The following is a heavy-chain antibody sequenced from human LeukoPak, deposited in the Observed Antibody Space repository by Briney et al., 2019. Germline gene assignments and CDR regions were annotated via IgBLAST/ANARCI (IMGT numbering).Heavy chain of an antibody. D-gene: IGHD2-2*01. CDR3: ARDVSQIVVVPAATLGY. Sequence: GGSLRLSCAASGFTVSNNYMSWVRQAPGKGLEWVSLIYSGGSTYYADSVKGRFTISGDNSKNTLYLQMNSLRAEDTAVYYCARDVSQIVVVPAATLGYWGQGTLVTVSS. CDR2: IYSGGST. CDR1: GFTVSNNY. V-gene: IGHV3-53*01. J-gene: IGHJ4*02.